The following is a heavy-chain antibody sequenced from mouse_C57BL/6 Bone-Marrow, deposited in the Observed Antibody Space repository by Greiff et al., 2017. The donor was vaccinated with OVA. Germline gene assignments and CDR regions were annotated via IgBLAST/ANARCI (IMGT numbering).Heavy chain of an antibody. CDR3: ARGHSNRFAY. V-gene: IGHV2-2*01. CDR2: LWSGGST. Sequence: VKLMESGPGLVQPSQSLSITCTVSGFSLTSYGVHWVRQSPGKGLEWLGVLWSGGSTDYNAAFISRLSISKDNSKSQVFFKMNSLQADDTAIYYCARGHSNRFAYWGQGTLVTVSA. D-gene: IGHD2-5*01. J-gene: IGHJ3*01. CDR1: GFSLTSYG.